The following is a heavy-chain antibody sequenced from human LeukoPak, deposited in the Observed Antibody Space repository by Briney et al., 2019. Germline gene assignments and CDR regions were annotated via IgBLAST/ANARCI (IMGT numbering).Heavy chain of an antibody. CDR1: GFIFNSYA. V-gene: IGHV3-64*02. D-gene: IGHD1-1*01. Sequence: GGSLRLSFAASGFIFNSYAMHWVRQAPGRGLEYVSAITSSGNNIFYADSVKGRFTISRDNTKNLLFLEMNNLRGDDTAIYYCVRESRPGGAMGLYHNLDYWGQGTLVAVSS. CDR2: ITSSGNNI. CDR3: VRESRPGGAMGLYHNLDY. J-gene: IGHJ4*02.